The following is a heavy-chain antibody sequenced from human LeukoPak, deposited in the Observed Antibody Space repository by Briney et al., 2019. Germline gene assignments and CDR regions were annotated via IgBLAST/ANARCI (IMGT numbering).Heavy chain of an antibody. D-gene: IGHD1-26*01. CDR3: ARELNTGSHNGDYFDY. Sequence: SETLSLTCTVSGGSISSYYWSWIRQPPGKGLEWIGYIYSSGSTNYNPSLKSRVTMLVDKAKKQFSLKLTSVTAADTAVYYCARELNTGSHNGDYFDYWGQGTLVTVSS. CDR1: GGSISSYY. V-gene: IGHV4-59*01. J-gene: IGHJ4*02. CDR2: IYSSGST.